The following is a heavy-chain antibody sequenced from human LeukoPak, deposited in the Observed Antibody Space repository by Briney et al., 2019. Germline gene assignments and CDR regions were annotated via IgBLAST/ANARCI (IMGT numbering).Heavy chain of an antibody. J-gene: IGHJ4*02. CDR3: AREHCSGGTCYFDY. Sequence: PGGSLRLSCAASGFTFNTYNMNWVRQAPGKGLEWVSSISSSSIDIYYADSVKGRFTISRDNAKNSLYLQVNSLRAEETAVYYCAREHCSGGTCYFDYWGQGTLVAVSS. CDR1: GFTFNTYN. V-gene: IGHV3-21*01. CDR2: ISSSSIDI. D-gene: IGHD2-15*01.